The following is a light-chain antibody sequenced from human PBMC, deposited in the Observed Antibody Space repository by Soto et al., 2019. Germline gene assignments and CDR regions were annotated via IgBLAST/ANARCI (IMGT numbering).Light chain of an antibody. CDR1: SGDVGGYNF. Sequence: QSVLTQPASVSGSPGQSITISCTGTSGDVGGYNFVSWYQQYPGKAPKLMIHDVTARPSGVFIRFSGSKSGTTASLTISGLQPEDEADYYCCSYASSTSYVFGTGTKVTVL. CDR3: CSYASSTSYV. V-gene: IGLV2-14*01. J-gene: IGLJ1*01. CDR2: DVT.